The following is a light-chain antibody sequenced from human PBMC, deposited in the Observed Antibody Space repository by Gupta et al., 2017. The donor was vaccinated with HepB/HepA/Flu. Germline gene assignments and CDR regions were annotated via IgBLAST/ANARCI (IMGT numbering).Light chain of an antibody. CDR2: NTK. CDR1: SGSVSTSYY. J-gene: IGLJ2*01. V-gene: IGLV8-61*01. CDR3: MLYMGSYVV. Sequence: QTVVTQEPSFSVSPGGTVTLTCGLNSGSVSTSYYPSWYQQTPGQAPRTLIYNTKIRSSGVPDRFSASILGDKAALTITGAQADDESAYYCMLYMGSYVVFGGGTKLTVL.